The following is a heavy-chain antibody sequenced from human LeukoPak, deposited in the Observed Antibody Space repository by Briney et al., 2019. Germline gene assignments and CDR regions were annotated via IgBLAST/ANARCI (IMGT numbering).Heavy chain of an antibody. V-gene: IGHV4-59*12. J-gene: IGHJ4*02. D-gene: IGHD5-18*01. Sequence: SETLSLTCTVSGGSISSYYWSWIRQPPGKGLEWIGYIYYSGSTNYNPSLKSRVTISVDTSKNQFSLKLSSVTAADTAVYYCARGLLVVDTAMATDFDYWGQGTLVTVSS. CDR1: GGSISSYY. CDR3: ARGLLVVDTAMATDFDY. CDR2: IYYSGST.